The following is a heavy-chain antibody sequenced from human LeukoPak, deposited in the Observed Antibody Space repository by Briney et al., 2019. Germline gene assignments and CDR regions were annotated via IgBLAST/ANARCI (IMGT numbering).Heavy chain of an antibody. CDR3: AKDLRKDGIWDIDY. CDR1: GGTFSSYA. J-gene: IGHJ4*02. CDR2: IIPILGIA. Sequence: ASVKVSCKASGGTFSSYAISWVRQAPGQGLEWMGRIIPILGIANYAQKFQGRVTITADKSTSTAYMELSSLRSEDTALYYCAKDLRKDGIWDIDYWGQGTLVTVSS. V-gene: IGHV1-69*04. D-gene: IGHD1-14*01.